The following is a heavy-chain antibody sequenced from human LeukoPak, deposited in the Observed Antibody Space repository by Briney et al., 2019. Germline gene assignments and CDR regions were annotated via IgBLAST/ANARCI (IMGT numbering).Heavy chain of an antibody. J-gene: IGHJ6*03. CDR2: IYYSGST. CDR3: ARLNRVRGVILSKLYYYYMDV. D-gene: IGHD3-10*01. CDR1: GGSLSSRSTSY. V-gene: IGHV4-39*01. Sequence: SETLSLTCTASGGSLSSRSTSYWSWIRQPPGKGLGWIGSIYYSGSTYSNPSLKSRVTISVDTSKNQFSLKLSSVTAADTAVYYCARLNRVRGVILSKLYYYYMDVWGKGTTVTISS.